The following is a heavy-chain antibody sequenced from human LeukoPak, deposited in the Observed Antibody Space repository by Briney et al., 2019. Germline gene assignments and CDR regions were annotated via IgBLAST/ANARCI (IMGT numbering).Heavy chain of an antibody. D-gene: IGHD5-24*01. CDR3: ARGNPWWVEMATIRSTGLDY. Sequence: PSETLSLTCTVSGGSISSYYWSWIRQHPGKGLERIGYIYYSGSTTYNPSLQSRVNISVDTSTNQFSLKLRSVTAADTAVYYCARGNPWWVEMATIRSTGLDYWGQGTLVTVSS. CDR2: IYYSGST. J-gene: IGHJ4*02. V-gene: IGHV4-59*01. CDR1: GGSISSYY.